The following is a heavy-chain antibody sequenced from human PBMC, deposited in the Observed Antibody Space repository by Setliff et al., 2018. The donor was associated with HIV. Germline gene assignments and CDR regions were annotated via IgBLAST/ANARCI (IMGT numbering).Heavy chain of an antibody. J-gene: IGHJ6*02. CDR3: ARKLRPGHGVDV. V-gene: IGHV3-74*01. CDR2: IGRDGIVA. CDR1: GFTFSDYW. Sequence: GGSLRLSCTASGFTFSDYWMHWVRRGPGRGLEWVSRIGRDGIVANYADSVKGRFTISRDNAKNSMDLQMNSLRAEDTAIYYCARKLRPGHGVDVWGQGTTVTVSS. D-gene: IGHD3-10*01.